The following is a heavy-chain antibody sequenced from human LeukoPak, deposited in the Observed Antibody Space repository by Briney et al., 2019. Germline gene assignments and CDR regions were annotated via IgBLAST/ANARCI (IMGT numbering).Heavy chain of an antibody. Sequence: GGSLTLSCAASVFTFSRYAMSGVRQAPGKGVDWVSPISGSGCSTYYADSVKGRFTISRDNSKNTLYLKMNSLRAEDTAVYYCAKGASSTTRRWFDPWGQGTLVTVSS. CDR2: ISGSGCST. CDR3: AKGASSTTRRWFDP. V-gene: IGHV3-23*01. D-gene: IGHD6-13*01. CDR1: VFTFSRYA. J-gene: IGHJ5*02.